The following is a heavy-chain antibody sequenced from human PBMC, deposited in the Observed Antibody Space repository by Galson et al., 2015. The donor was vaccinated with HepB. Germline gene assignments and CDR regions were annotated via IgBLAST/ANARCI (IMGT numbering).Heavy chain of an antibody. Sequence: SLRLSCAASGFTFSSYWMSWVRQAPGKGLEWVANIKQDGSEKYYVDSVKGRFTISRDNAKNSLYLQMNSLRAEDTAVYYCASGEAGWYGDYAQDYWGQGTLVTVSS. CDR1: GFTFSSYW. D-gene: IGHD4-17*01. CDR3: ASGEAGWYGDYAQDY. CDR2: IKQDGSEK. J-gene: IGHJ4*02. V-gene: IGHV3-7*01.